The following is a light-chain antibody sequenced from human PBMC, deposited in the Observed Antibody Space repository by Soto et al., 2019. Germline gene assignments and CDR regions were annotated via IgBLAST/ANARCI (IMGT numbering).Light chain of an antibody. CDR2: SNN. CDR1: SSNIGAGYD. Sequence: QTVVTQPPSVSGAPGQRVTISCTGSSSNIGAGYDVYWYQQLPGAAPKLLISSNNYRPSGVPDRFSGSKSGTSASLAITGLQAEDEADYYCQSYDNTLRGVFGGGTKLTVL. CDR3: QSYDNTLRGV. J-gene: IGLJ2*01. V-gene: IGLV1-40*01.